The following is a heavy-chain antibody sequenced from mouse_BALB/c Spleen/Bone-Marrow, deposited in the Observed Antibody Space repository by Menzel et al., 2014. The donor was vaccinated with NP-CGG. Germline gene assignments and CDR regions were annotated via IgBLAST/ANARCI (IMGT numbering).Heavy chain of an antibody. CDR1: GFTFSSYG. V-gene: IGHV5-6-3*01. Sequence: EVQRVESGGGLVQPGGSLKLSCAASGFTFSSYGMSWVRQTPDKRLELVAIINSNGGSTYYPDSVKGRFTISRDNAKNTLYLQMSSLKSEDTAMYYCARENYRSHYYFDYWGQGTTLTVSS. J-gene: IGHJ2*01. CDR3: ARENYRSHYYFDY. CDR2: INSNGGST. D-gene: IGHD2-14*01.